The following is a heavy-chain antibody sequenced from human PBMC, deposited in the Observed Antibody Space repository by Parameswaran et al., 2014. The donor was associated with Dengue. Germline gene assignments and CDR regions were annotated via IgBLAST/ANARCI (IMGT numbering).Heavy chain of an antibody. D-gene: IGHD2-2*01. CDR2: IYYSGST. Sequence: RWIRQPQEGLEWIGYIYYSGSTYYNPSLKSRVTISVDTSKNQFSLKLSSVTAADTAVYYCARERADCSSTSCYLSWFDPWGQGTLVTVSS. J-gene: IGHJ5*02. V-gene: IGHV4-31*02. CDR3: ARERADCSSTSCYLSWFDP.